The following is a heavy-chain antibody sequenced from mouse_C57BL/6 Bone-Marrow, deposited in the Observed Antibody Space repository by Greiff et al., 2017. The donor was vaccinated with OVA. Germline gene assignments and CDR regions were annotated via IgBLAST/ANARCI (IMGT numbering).Heavy chain of an antibody. J-gene: IGHJ3*01. V-gene: IGHV1-81*01. CDR1: GYTFTSYG. CDR2: IYPRSGNT. Sequence: VKLQESGAELARPGASVKLSCKASGYTFTSYGISWVKQRTGQGLEWIGEIYPRSGNTYYNEKFKGKATLTADKSSSTAYMELRSLTSEASAVYFCARGGPTVVIAYWGQGTLVTVSA. CDR3: ARGGPTVVIAY. D-gene: IGHD2-10*01.